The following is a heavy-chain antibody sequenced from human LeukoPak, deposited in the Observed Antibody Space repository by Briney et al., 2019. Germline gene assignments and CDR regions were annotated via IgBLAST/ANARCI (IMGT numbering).Heavy chain of an antibody. Sequence: GGSLRLSCAASGFTFSDYSMNWVRQAPGKGLEWVSYINTFGRTIHYADSVKGRFTISRDNAKNLLYLHMTTLSAEDTAVCYCWGSGIFDYWGQGTLVTVSS. V-gene: IGHV3-48*01. CDR2: INTFGRTI. D-gene: IGHD2-15*01. CDR3: WGSGIFDY. CDR1: GFTFSDYS. J-gene: IGHJ4*02.